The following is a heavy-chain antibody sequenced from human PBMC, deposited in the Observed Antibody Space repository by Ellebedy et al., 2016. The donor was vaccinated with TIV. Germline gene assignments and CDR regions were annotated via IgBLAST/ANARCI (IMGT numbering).Heavy chain of an antibody. D-gene: IGHD2-15*01. J-gene: IGHJ4*02. Sequence: SVKVSXXVSGYTLSDLSLHWVRQPPGQGLEWMGGINPIFGTANYAQKFQGRVTITADKSTSTAYMELSSLRSEDTAVYYCAREVDYVGGSAGIFDYWGQGTLVTVSS. V-gene: IGHV1-69*06. CDR1: GYTLSDLS. CDR2: INPIFGTA. CDR3: AREVDYVGGSAGIFDY.